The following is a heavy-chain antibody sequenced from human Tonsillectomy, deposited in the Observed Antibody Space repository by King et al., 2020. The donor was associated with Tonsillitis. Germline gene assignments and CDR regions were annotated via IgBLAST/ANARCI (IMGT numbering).Heavy chain of an antibody. CDR1: GYSFTTSW. CDR2: IYPDDSDT. CDR3: ARHRGSWWDTAMVTVVNYYGMDV. Sequence: QLVQSGAEVRKPGESLKISCKGSGYSFTTSWIGWVRQMPGKGLEWMGIIYPDDSDTRYSPSFQGQVTISVDKSINTAYLQWSTLKASDTAMYYCARHRGSWWDTAMVTVVNYYGMDVWGQGTTVTVSS. J-gene: IGHJ6*02. D-gene: IGHD5-18*01. V-gene: IGHV5-51*01.